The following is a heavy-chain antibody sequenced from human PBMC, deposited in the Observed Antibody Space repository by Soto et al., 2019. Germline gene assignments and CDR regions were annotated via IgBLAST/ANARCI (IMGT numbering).Heavy chain of an antibody. CDR3: AKGDLLWDPFDL. V-gene: IGHV3-23*01. Sequence: GGSLRLSCAASGLPFSNYAMTWVRQAPGKGLEWVSIISASGYSAYCGGAVKGRFTTSRDNSRSTLYLQMNGLRAEDTAVYYCAKGDLLWDPFDLWGQGTLVTVSS. J-gene: IGHJ4*02. D-gene: IGHD3-16*01. CDR2: ISASGYSA. CDR1: GLPFSNYA.